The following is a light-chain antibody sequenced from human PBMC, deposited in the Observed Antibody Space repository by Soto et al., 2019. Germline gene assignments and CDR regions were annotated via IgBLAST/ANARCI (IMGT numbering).Light chain of an antibody. CDR1: QTVSSNY. Sequence: EVVLTQSPATLSLSPGERATLSSGASQTVSSNYLAWYQHKPGLAPRLLIYDASSRATGIPDRFRGSGSGTDFTLTISRLEPEDVAVYYCQQYGDSPRGTFGGGTKVEIK. CDR3: QQYGDSPRGT. CDR2: DAS. J-gene: IGKJ4*01. V-gene: IGKV3D-20*01.